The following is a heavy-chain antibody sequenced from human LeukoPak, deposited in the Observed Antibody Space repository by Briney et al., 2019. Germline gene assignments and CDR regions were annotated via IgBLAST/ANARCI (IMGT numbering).Heavy chain of an antibody. J-gene: IGHJ3*02. Sequence: SETLSLTCAVSGGSISSGGYSWSWIRQPPGKGLEWIGEINHSGSTNYNPSLKSRVTISVDTSKNQFSLKLSSVTAADTAVYYCARGTNYDFWSGYYRVSRAFDIWGQGTMVTVSS. CDR1: GGSISSGGYS. V-gene: IGHV4-34*01. CDR3: ARGTNYDFWSGYYRVSRAFDI. CDR2: INHSGST. D-gene: IGHD3-3*01.